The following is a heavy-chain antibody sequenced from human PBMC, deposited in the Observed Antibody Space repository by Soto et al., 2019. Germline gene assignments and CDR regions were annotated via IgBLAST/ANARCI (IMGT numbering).Heavy chain of an antibody. CDR1: GGPFPNGGYY. Sequence: SETLSLTCTVSGGPFPNGGYYWSWIRQEPGKGLEWIGYTHYSGGTSYNPFLRSRVTVSTDTSKTQFSLRLRSVTSADTAVYYCARGDSQVSSVFDYWGQGMLVTVSS. CDR2: THYSGGT. V-gene: IGHV4-31*03. CDR3: ARGDSQVSSVFDY. D-gene: IGHD3-16*01. J-gene: IGHJ4*02.